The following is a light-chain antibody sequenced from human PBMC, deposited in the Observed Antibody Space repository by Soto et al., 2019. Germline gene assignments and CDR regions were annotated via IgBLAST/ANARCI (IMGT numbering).Light chain of an antibody. CDR1: QSINGC. V-gene: IGKV1-5*03. Sequence: DIQMTQSPSTLSTSVGDRVTITCRASQSINGCLAWYQQKPGKAPNLLIYQASSLETGVPSRFSGNGSGTEFTLTINSLQPDDFAAYYCQQYNGFPYTFGQGTKLEIK. CDR3: QQYNGFPYT. J-gene: IGKJ2*01. CDR2: QAS.